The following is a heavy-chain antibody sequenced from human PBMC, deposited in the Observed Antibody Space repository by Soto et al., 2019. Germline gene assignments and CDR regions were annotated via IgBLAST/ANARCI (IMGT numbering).Heavy chain of an antibody. J-gene: IGHJ5*01. Sequence: EVQLVESGGGLVQPGGSLRLSCAASGFTFNNYWMHWVRQAPGKGQVWVSRINSDGSNVDYADSAKGRFTISRDNAKNTLFLQLNSLRVEDTAVYYCTRVTQGSPPDPWGQGTLVTVSS. V-gene: IGHV3-74*01. CDR3: TRVTQGSPPDP. CDR2: INSDGSNV. CDR1: GFTFNNYW. D-gene: IGHD1-20*01.